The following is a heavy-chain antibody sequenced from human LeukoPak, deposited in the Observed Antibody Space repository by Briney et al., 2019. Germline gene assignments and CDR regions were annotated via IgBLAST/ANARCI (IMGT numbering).Heavy chain of an antibody. Sequence: NSSETLSLTCTVSGGSISSYYWSWIRQPPGKGLEWIGYIYYSGSTNYNPSLKSRVTISVDTSKNQFSLKLSSVTAADTAVYYCARTLAAASYYFDYWGQVTLVTVSS. D-gene: IGHD6-13*01. CDR2: IYYSGST. V-gene: IGHV4-59*01. J-gene: IGHJ4*02. CDR1: GGSISSYY. CDR3: ARTLAAASYYFDY.